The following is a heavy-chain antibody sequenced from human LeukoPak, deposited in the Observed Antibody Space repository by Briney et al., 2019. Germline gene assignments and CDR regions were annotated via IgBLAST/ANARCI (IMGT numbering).Heavy chain of an antibody. D-gene: IGHD3-16*01. CDR3: ARTRTHEGYDFDY. CDR1: GGSISSSSYY. V-gene: IGHV4-39*01. Sequence: SETLSLTCTVSGGSISSSSYYWGWIRQPPGKGLEWIGSIYYSGSTYYNPSLKSRVTISVDTSKNQFSLQLNSVTPEDTAVYYCARTRTHEGYDFDYWGQGTLVTVSS. J-gene: IGHJ4*02. CDR2: IYYSGST.